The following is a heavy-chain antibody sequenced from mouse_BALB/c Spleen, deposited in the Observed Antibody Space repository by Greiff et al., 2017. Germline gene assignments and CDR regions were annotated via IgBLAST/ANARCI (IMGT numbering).Heavy chain of an antibody. CDR2: ISYSGST. CDR1: GYSITSDYA. J-gene: IGHJ1*01. CDR3: ARDWYFDV. V-gene: IGHV3-2*02. Sequence: ESGPGLVKPSQSLSLTCTVTGYSITSDYAWNWIRQFPGNKLEWMGYISYSGSTSYNPSLKSRISITRDTSKNQFFLQLNSVTTEDTATYYCARDWYFDVWGAGTTVTVSS.